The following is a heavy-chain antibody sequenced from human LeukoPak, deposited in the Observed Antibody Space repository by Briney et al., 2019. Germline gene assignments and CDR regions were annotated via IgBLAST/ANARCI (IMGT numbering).Heavy chain of an antibody. D-gene: IGHD3-16*01. V-gene: IGHV3-30*18. CDR3: AKGAYDYVWGSLIDY. CDR1: GFTFSSYG. CDR2: ISYDGSNK. Sequence: GGSLRLSCAASGFTFSSYGMHWVRQAPGKGLEWVAVISYDGSNKYYAASVKGRFTISRDNSKNTLYLQMNSLRAEDTAVYYCAKGAYDYVWGSLIDYWGQGTLVTVSS. J-gene: IGHJ4*02.